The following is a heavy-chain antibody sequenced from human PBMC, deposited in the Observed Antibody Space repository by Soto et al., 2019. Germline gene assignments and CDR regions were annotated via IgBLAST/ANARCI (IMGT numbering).Heavy chain of an antibody. CDR3: ARHVADYDSSGYIPLYYFDY. D-gene: IGHD3-22*01. CDR1: GYSFTDYW. Sequence: PGESLKISCKGSGYSFTDYWIGWVRQMPGKGLEWMGIIYPGDSNSRYSPSFQGQVTISADKSISTAYLQWSSLKASDTAMYYCARHVADYDSSGYIPLYYFDYWGQGTLVTVSS. CDR2: IYPGDSNS. V-gene: IGHV5-51*01. J-gene: IGHJ4*02.